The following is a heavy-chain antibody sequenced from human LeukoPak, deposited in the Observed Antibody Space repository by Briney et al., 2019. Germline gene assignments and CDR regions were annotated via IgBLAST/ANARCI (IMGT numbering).Heavy chain of an antibody. CDR3: ARSAEWLRNAFDI. CDR2: MHNSGSS. Sequence: ASETLSLSCTVSGTSTSHFYWNWIRQPPGKGLEWIGYMHNSGSSKHSPSLKSRVTISIDTSKNQFSLQLTSVTAADTAIYYCARSAEWLRNAFDICGHGTMVSVSS. V-gene: IGHV4-59*01. D-gene: IGHD5-12*01. J-gene: IGHJ3*02. CDR1: GTSTSHFY.